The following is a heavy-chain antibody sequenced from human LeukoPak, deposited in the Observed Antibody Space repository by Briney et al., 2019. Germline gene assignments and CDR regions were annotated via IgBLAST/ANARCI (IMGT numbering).Heavy chain of an antibody. J-gene: IGHJ4*02. CDR1: GYTFTTYY. D-gene: IGHD5-18*01. CDR3: GKDKYSIAY. CDR2: INPSGDIT. V-gene: IGHV1-46*01. Sequence: GASVKVSCKASGYTFTTYYLHWVRQAPGQGLEWLGMINPSGDITSYAQKFQGRVTMTRDTSTSTVYMELNSLRAEDTAVYYCGKDKYSIAYWGQGTLVTVSS.